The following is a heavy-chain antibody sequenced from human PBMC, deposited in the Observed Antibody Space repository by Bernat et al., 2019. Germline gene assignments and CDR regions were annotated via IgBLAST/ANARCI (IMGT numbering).Heavy chain of an antibody. V-gene: IGHV3-23*04. CDR2: ISGSGGST. CDR1: GFTFSSYA. D-gene: IGHD6-6*01. J-gene: IGHJ3*02. CDR3: AKDRGYEYSSSSDAFDI. Sequence: EVQLVESGGGLVQPGGSLRLSCAASGFTFSSYAMSWVRQAPGKGLEWVSAISGSGGSTYYADSVKGRFTISRDNSKNTLYLQMNSLRAEDTAVYYCAKDRGYEYSSSSDAFDIWGQGTMVTVSS.